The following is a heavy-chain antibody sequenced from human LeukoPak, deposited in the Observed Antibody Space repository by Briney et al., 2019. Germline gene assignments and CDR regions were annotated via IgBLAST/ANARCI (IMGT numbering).Heavy chain of an antibody. V-gene: IGHV3-30-3*01. CDR3: ARVEWESRTLDY. CDR1: GFTFSSYA. D-gene: IGHD3-3*01. CDR2: ISYDGSNK. J-gene: IGHJ4*02. Sequence: GGSLRLSCAASGFTFSSYAMHWVRQAPGKGLEWVAVISYDGSNKYYADSVKGRFTITRDNSKNTLYLQMNSLRAEDTAVYYCARVEWESRTLDYWGQGTLVTVSS.